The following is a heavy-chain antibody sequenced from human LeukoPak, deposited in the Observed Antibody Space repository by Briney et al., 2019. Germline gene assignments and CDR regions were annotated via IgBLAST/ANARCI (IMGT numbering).Heavy chain of an antibody. D-gene: IGHD6-13*01. CDR2: INPNSGGT. CDR3: ARDKWGQQLVYYYYYMDV. CDR1: GYTFTGYY. V-gene: IGHV1-2*02. J-gene: IGHJ6*03. Sequence: ASVKVSCKASGYTFTGYYMHWVRQAPGQGLEWMGWINPNSGGTNYAQKFQGRVTMTRDTSISTAYMELSRLRSDDTAMYYCARDKWGQQLVYYYYYMDVWGKGTTVTISS.